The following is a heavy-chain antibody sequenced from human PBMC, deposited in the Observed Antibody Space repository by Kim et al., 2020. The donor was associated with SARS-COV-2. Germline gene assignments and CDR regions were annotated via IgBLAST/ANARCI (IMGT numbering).Heavy chain of an antibody. Sequence: KSRVTISVDTSKNQFSGKLSSVTAADTAVYYCARAKEEIGGAQLPYYFDYWGQGTLVTVSS. D-gene: IGHD1-26*01. J-gene: IGHJ4*02. V-gene: IGHV4-59*01. CDR3: ARAKEEIGGAQLPYYFDY.